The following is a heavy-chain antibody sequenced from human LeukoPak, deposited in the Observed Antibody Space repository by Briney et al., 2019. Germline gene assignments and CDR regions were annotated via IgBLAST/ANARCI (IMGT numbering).Heavy chain of an antibody. Sequence: GGSLRLSCAASGCTSSSNYMSWVRQAPGKGLEWVSVIYSGGSTYYADSVKGRFTISRDNSKNTLYLQMNSLRAEDTAVYYCAREYYYDSSGSPSYFDYWGQGTLVTVSS. CDR3: AREYYYDSSGSPSYFDY. CDR2: IYSGGST. V-gene: IGHV3-53*01. CDR1: GCTSSSNY. J-gene: IGHJ4*02. D-gene: IGHD3-22*01.